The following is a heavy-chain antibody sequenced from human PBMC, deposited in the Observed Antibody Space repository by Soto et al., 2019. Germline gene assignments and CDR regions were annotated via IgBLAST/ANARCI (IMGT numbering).Heavy chain of an antibody. Sequence: SDTLPLICSVSGGSSCCSSWSWIRHSPRKGVEWLGYVYYTASTNYIHSLSSRVSISVDTSKNEFSLRLSSVTAADTAVYFCARSVAVPGAHIDYWGQGTQVTVSS. V-gene: IGHV4-59*01. J-gene: IGHJ4*02. CDR3: ARSVAVPGAHIDY. D-gene: IGHD6-19*01. CDR2: VYYTAST. CDR1: GGSSCCSS.